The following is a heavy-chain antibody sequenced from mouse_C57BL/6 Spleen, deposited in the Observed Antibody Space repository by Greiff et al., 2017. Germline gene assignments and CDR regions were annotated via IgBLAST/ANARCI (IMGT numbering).Heavy chain of an antibody. D-gene: IGHD1-1*01. CDR1: GYAFTNYL. J-gene: IGHJ2*01. CDR2: INPGSGGT. V-gene: IGHV1-54*01. Sequence: QVHVKQSGAELVRPGTSVKLSCKASGYAFTNYLIEWVKQRPGQGLEWIGVINPGSGGTDYNAKFKGKATLTADKSSSTGYMQHSSLTSEDTAVYFCASRTTVADYWGQGTTLTVSS. CDR3: ASRTTVADY.